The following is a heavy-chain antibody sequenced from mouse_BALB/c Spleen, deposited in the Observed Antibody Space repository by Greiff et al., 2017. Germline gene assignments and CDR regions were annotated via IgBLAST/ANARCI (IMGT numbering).Heavy chain of an antibody. D-gene: IGHD4-1*01. J-gene: IGHJ1*01. CDR2: ILPGSGST. Sequence: VKLMESGAELMKPGASVKISCKATGYTFSSYWIEWVKQRPGHGLEWIGEILPGSGSTNYNEKFKGKATFTADTSSNTAYMQLSSLTSEDSAVYYCARAETGTYFDVWGAGTTVTVSS. CDR1: GYTFSSYW. V-gene: IGHV1-9*01. CDR3: ARAETGTYFDV.